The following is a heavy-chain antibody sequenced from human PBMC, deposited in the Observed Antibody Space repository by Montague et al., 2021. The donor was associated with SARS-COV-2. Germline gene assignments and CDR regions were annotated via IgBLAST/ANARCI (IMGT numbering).Heavy chain of an antibody. CDR3: VRRGGTYYYGSGSFDP. CDR1: GDSITTTTYY. J-gene: IGHJ5*02. V-gene: IGHV4-39*01. CDR2: INYSGST. D-gene: IGHD3-10*01. Sequence: SETLSLTCKVSGDSITTTTYYWVWIRQPPGKGLEWIGSINYSGSTFYNPSLKSRLSMSTDTSTNQFSLRLTSMTAADTAIYYCVRRGGTYYYGSGSFDPWGQGTLVAVSS.